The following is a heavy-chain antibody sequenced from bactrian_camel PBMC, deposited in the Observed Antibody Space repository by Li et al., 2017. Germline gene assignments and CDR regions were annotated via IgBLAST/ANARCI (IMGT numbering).Heavy chain of an antibody. D-gene: IGHD2*01. Sequence: HVQLVESGGGSVQAGGSLTLSCAVSGDTDNRYCMGWIRQVPGKEREWVSSIGTYGQTNYAGSVKGRFTVSKDTAKDTVYPQMNSLKPEDTAMYYCAADPARGTYCGIRARGIFGVWGQGTQVTVS. CDR2: IGTYGQT. CDR3: AADPARGTYCGIRARGIFGV. V-gene: IGHV3S9*01. CDR1: GDTDNRYC. J-gene: IGHJ6*01.